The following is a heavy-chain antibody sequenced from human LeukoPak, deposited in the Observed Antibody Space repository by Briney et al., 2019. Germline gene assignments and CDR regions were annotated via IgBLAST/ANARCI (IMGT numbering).Heavy chain of an antibody. CDR1: GGSISSGSYY. J-gene: IGHJ3*02. V-gene: IGHV4-61*02. Sequence: SQTLSLTCTISGGSISSGSYYWSWIRQPAGKGLEWIGRIYTSGSTNYNPSLKSRVTISVDTSKNQFSLKLSSVTAADTAVYYCARHGPLVNYDFWSGPPDAFDIWGQGTMVTVSS. CDR2: IYTSGST. D-gene: IGHD3-3*01. CDR3: ARHGPLVNYDFWSGPPDAFDI.